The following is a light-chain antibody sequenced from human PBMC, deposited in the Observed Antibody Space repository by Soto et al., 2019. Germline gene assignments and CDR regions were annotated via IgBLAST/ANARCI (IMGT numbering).Light chain of an antibody. Sequence: DIQMTQSPSTLSASVGDRVTMTCRASQSIDTCLAWYQQKPGKAPRLLIYTASNLQSGVPSRFSGSGSGTEFTLTISSLLPDDFATYYCQHHKSYPRTFGQGTKVEIK. J-gene: IGKJ1*01. CDR1: QSIDTC. CDR2: TAS. CDR3: QHHKSYPRT. V-gene: IGKV1-5*03.